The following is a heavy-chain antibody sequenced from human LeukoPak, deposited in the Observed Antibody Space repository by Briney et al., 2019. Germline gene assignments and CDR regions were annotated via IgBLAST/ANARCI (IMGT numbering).Heavy chain of an antibody. CDR1: GDSISSYY. CDR3: ARAEGSRYGYMDV. D-gene: IGHD3-9*01. CDR2: IYYSGST. V-gene: IGHV4-59*01. J-gene: IGHJ6*03. Sequence: SQTLSLTCTVSGDSISSYYWRWIPQPPGKGLEWIGYIYYSGSTNYNPSLKSRVTISVDTSKNQFSLKLSSVTAADTAVYYCARAEGSRYGYMDVWGKGTTVTVSS.